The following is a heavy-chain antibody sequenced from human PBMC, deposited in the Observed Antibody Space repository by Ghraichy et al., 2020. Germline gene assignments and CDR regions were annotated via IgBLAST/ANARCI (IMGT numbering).Heavy chain of an antibody. J-gene: IGHJ4*02. CDR2: INSDGSTT. CDR3: SPGGY. CDR1: GFSLSTYW. Sequence: GGSLRLSCVASGFSLSTYWMHWVRQAPGKGLVWVSRINSDGSTTTYADSVKGRFTISRDNAKNTLYLQMNSLRVEDTAVYCCSPGGYWGQGTLVTVSS. V-gene: IGHV3-74*01.